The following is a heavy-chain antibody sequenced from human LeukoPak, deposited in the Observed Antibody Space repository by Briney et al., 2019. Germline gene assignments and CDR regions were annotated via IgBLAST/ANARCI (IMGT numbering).Heavy chain of an antibody. J-gene: IGHJ4*02. CDR3: ARDFTSGSYYGGGRIIDY. CDR2: ISYDGNDR. V-gene: IGHV3-30*03. CDR1: GFTFTTYA. Sequence: PGGSLRLSCAASGFTFTTYAMHWVRQAPGRGLEWVAVISYDGNDRYYADSVKGRFTISRDNSKNTLYLQMNSLRAEDTAVYYCARDFTSGSYYGGGRIIDYWGQGTLVTVSS. D-gene: IGHD1-26*01.